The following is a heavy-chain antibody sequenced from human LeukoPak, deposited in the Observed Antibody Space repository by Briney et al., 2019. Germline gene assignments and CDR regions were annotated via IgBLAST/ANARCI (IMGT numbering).Heavy chain of an antibody. Sequence: GGSLRLSCAASGFTFSDYYMSWIRRAPGKGLEWVSSISSSSSYIYYADSVKGRFTISRDNAKNSLYLQMNSLRAEDAAVYYCARDYNCSGGSCYSRRSYYYYGMDVWGQGTTVTVSS. J-gene: IGHJ6*02. CDR3: ARDYNCSGGSCYSRRSYYYYGMDV. D-gene: IGHD2-15*01. CDR1: GFTFSDYY. V-gene: IGHV3-11*06. CDR2: ISSSSSYI.